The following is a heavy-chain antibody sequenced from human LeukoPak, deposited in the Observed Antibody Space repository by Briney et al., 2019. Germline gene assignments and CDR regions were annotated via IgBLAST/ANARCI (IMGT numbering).Heavy chain of an antibody. CDR1: GQSITTYR. J-gene: IGHJ4*02. Sequence: SETLSLTCSVSGQSITTYRWSWVRQSAAKGLEWMGRIDEDGSTTYNPSLRGRVSVSADTSKNQFSLKLNSLTTADTAVYYCTRGAGWLIDYWGQGILVTVSS. CDR2: IDEDGST. CDR3: TRGAGWLIDY. D-gene: IGHD3-16*01. V-gene: IGHV4-4*07.